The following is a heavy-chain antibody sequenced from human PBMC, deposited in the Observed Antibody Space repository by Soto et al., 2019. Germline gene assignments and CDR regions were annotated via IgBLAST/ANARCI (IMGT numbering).Heavy chain of an antibody. CDR1: GFTFSSYG. Sequence: GESLRLSYAASGFTFSSYGIHWVRQAPGKGLEWVAVISYDGNNKYYADSVKGRFTISRDNSENTLHLQMNRLRAEDTAVYYCVAHYVATDAFDIWGQGTMVTVSS. J-gene: IGHJ3*02. V-gene: IGHV3-30*03. D-gene: IGHD3-10*02. CDR3: VAHYVATDAFDI. CDR2: ISYDGNNK.